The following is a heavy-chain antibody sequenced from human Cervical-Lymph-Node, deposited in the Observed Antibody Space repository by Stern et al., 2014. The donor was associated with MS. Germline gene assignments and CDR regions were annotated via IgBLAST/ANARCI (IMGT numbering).Heavy chain of an antibody. J-gene: IGHJ4*02. D-gene: IGHD3-10*01. Sequence: VQLVESGGGLVKPGESLRLSCKASGFTFSAYYMSWIRQAPGKGLEWVSFIRSRGDNTYYADSLRGRLPIYRDNAQNQLYLQLNSLRAEDTAVYYCVRADGSVDDYWGQGTLVTVSS. CDR3: VRADGSVDDY. CDR1: GFTFSAYY. CDR2: IRSRGDNT. V-gene: IGHV3-11*01.